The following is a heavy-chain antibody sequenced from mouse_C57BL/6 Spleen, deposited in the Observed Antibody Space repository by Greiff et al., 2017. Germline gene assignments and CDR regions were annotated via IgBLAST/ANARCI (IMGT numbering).Heavy chain of an antibody. J-gene: IGHJ4*01. V-gene: IGHV5-4*01. D-gene: IGHD1-1*01. CDR3: ARDGTTVVANYYAMDY. CDR2: ISDGGSYT. CDR1: GFTFSSYA. Sequence: EVQRVESGGGLVKPGGSLKLSCAASGFTFSSYAMSWVRQTPEKRLEWVATISDGGSYTYYPDNVKGRFTISRDNAKNNLYLQMSHLESEDTAMYYCARDGTTVVANYYAMDYWGQGTSVTVSS.